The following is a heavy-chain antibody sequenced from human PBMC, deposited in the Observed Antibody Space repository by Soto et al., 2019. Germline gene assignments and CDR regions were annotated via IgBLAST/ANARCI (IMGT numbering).Heavy chain of an antibody. D-gene: IGHD3-10*01. V-gene: IGHV4-59*01. CDR2: IYYSGST. Sequence: LSLTFTVSGGSISIYYWSWIRQPPGKGLEWIGYIYYSGSTNYNPSLKSRVTISVDTSKNQFSLKLSSVTAADTAVYYCARVWGGAFDIWGQGTMVTVSS. CDR1: GGSISIYY. CDR3: ARVWGGAFDI. J-gene: IGHJ3*02.